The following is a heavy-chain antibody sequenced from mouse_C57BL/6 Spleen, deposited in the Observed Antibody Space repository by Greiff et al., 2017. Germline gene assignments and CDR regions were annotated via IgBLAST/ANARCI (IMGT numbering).Heavy chain of an antibody. D-gene: IGHD1-1*01. CDR2: INPSTGGT. Sequence: VQLQQSGPELVKPGASVKISCKASGYSFTGYYMNWVKQSPEKSLEWIGEINPSTGGTTYNQKFKAKATLTVDKSSSTAYMQLKSLTSEDSAVYYCARTGLLRSVGYCDYWGQGTTLTVSS. CDR1: GYSFTGYY. V-gene: IGHV1-42*01. CDR3: ARTGLLRSVGYCDY. J-gene: IGHJ2*01.